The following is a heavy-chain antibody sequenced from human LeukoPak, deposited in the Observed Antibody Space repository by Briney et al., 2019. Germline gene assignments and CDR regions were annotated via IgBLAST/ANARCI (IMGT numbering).Heavy chain of an antibody. J-gene: IGHJ5*02. CDR1: GFTFGSYA. CDR3: ARVNAA. CDR2: ISYDGSNE. Sequence: GGSLRLSCAASGFTFGSYAMHWVRQAPGKGLEWVAIISYDGSNEYYADSVKGRFTISRDNAKNTVYLQMNSLRAEDTAVYYCARVNAAWGQGTLVTVSS. V-gene: IGHV3-30-3*01.